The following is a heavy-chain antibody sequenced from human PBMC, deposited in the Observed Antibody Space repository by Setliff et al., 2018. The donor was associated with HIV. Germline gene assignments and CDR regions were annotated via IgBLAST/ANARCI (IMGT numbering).Heavy chain of an antibody. Sequence: SVKVSCKASGYTFSSYAISWVRQAPGQGLEWMGGVTPILHTTNYAQKFQGRVTITADISTRTVYMELSSLTSEDTAIYYCARDHQTMLWLDYWGQGTLVTVSS. CDR1: GYTFSSYA. CDR3: ARDHQTMLWLDY. D-gene: IGHD2-21*01. CDR2: VTPILHTT. J-gene: IGHJ4*02. V-gene: IGHV1-69*10.